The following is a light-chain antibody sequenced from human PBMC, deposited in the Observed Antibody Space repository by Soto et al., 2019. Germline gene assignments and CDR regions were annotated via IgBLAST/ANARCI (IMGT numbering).Light chain of an antibody. CDR2: GAS. CDR3: QQYGSSPPIT. Sequence: EIVLTQSPGTLSLSPGERATLSCGASQSVSSSYLAWYQQKPGQAPRLLIYGASNRATGIPDRFSGSGSGTDFTLTISRLEPEDFAVYYCQQYGSSPPITFGQGTRLEIK. V-gene: IGKV3-20*01. CDR1: QSVSSSY. J-gene: IGKJ5*01.